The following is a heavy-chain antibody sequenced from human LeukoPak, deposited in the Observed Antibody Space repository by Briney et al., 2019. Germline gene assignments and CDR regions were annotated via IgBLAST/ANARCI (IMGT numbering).Heavy chain of an antibody. CDR1: GGTFSSYA. D-gene: IGHD2-15*01. CDR3: ARSPIYCSGGSCYSGGNWFDP. CDR2: IIPIFGTA. V-gene: IGHV1-69*13. Sequence: ASVKVSCKASGGTFSSYAISWVRQAPGQGLEWMGGIIPIFGTANYAQKFQGRVTITADESTSTAYMELSSLRSEVTAVYYCARSPIYCSGGSCYSGGNWFDPWGQGTLVTVSS. J-gene: IGHJ5*02.